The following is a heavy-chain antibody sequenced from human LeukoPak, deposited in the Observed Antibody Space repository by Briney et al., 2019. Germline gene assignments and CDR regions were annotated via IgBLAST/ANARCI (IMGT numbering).Heavy chain of an antibody. CDR2: IYYSGST. Sequence: SETLSLTCTVSGGSLSSSSYYWGWIRQPPGKGLEWIGSIYYSGSTYYNPSLKSRATISVDTSKNQFSLKLSSVTAADTAVYYCARRGGSGWYVYFDYWGQGTLVTVSS. CDR3: ARRGGSGWYVYFDY. J-gene: IGHJ4*02. V-gene: IGHV4-39*07. D-gene: IGHD6-19*01. CDR1: GGSLSSSSYY.